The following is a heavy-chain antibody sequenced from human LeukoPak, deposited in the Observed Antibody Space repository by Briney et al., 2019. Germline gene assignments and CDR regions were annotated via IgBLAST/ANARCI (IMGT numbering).Heavy chain of an antibody. V-gene: IGHV1-2*02. Sequence: ASVKVSCKASGYTFTGYYMHWVRQAPGQGLEWMGWINPNSGGTNYAQKFQGRVTMTRDTSISTAYMELRRLRSDDTAVYYCATMICSSTSCYANRDWYFDLWGRGTLVTVSS. CDR1: GYTFTGYY. J-gene: IGHJ2*01. CDR2: INPNSGGT. D-gene: IGHD2-2*01. CDR3: ATMICSSTSCYANRDWYFDL.